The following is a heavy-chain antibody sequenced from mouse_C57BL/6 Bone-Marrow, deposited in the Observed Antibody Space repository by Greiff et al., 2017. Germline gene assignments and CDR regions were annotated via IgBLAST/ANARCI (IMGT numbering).Heavy chain of an antibody. J-gene: IGHJ2*01. CDR3: TNYYGSSYPYYFDY. V-gene: IGHV1-15*01. Sequence: QVQLKESGAELVRPGASVTLSCKASGYTFTDYEMHWVQQTPVHGLEWIGAIDPETGGTAYNQKFKGKAILTADKSSSTAYMELRSLTSEDSAVYYCTNYYGSSYPYYFDYWGQGTTLTVSS. CDR2: IDPETGGT. CDR1: GYTFTDYE. D-gene: IGHD1-1*01.